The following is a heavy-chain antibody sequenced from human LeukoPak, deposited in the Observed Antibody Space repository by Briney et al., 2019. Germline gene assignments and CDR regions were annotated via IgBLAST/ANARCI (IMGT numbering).Heavy chain of an antibody. CDR2: IYYSGST. J-gene: IGHJ3*02. CDR1: GGSISINDYY. Sequence: SETLSLTCTVSGGSISINDYYWRWIRQTPGKGLEWIVYIYYSGSTYYNRYLKSRVTISVDTSKNQFSLKLTSVTAADTAVYYCARRFTMVRGTRRDGFDIWGQGTMVTVSS. CDR3: ARRFTMVRGTRRDGFDI. V-gene: IGHV4-30-4*01. D-gene: IGHD3-10*01.